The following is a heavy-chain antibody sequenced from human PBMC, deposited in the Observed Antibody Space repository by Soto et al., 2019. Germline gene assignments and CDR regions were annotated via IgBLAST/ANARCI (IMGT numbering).Heavy chain of an antibody. D-gene: IGHD1-1*01. CDR2: ISSGGSTI. CDR1: GFTFSDYS. CDR3: ARGTHYYGMDV. V-gene: IGHV3-11*01. J-gene: IGHJ6*02. Sequence: QVQLVESGGGLVKPGGSLRLSCAASGFTFSDYSITWIRQAPGKGLEWISYISSGGSTIYYADSVKGRFTISRDNAKNSVYLQMNSLRAEDTAVYYCARGTHYYGMDVRGQGTTVTVSS.